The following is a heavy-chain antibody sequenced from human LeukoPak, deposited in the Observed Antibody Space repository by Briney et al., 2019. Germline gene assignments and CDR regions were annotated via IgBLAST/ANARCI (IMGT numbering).Heavy chain of an antibody. J-gene: IGHJ4*02. CDR3: ARPGGIAAADLDY. Sequence: PGGSLRLSCAASGFTFSSYSMNWVRQAPGKGLEWVAFIRYDGSNKYYADSVKGRFTISRDNSKNTLYLQMNSLRAEDTAVYYCARPGGIAAADLDYWGQGTLVTVSS. CDR1: GFTFSSYS. V-gene: IGHV3-30*02. CDR2: IRYDGSNK. D-gene: IGHD6-13*01.